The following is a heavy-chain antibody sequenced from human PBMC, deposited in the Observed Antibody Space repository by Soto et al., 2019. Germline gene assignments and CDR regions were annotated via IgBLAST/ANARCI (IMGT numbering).Heavy chain of an antibody. V-gene: IGHV1-46*01. D-gene: IGHD1-26*01. CDR1: GYTFTNYY. Sequence: QVQLVQSGAEVKKPGASVKVSCKASGYTFTNYYVHWVRQAPGQGLEWMGVINPSGGGTSYAQKFQGRVTMTRDTSTTTVYMELSSLRSEDTAVYYCARCIVGATVDAFDIWGQGTMVTVSS. CDR2: INPSGGGT. CDR3: ARCIVGATVDAFDI. J-gene: IGHJ3*02.